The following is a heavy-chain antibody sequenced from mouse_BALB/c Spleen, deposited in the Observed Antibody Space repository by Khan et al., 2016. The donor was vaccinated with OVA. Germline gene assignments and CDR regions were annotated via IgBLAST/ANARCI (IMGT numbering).Heavy chain of an antibody. D-gene: IGHD2-10*01. CDR1: GFAFNSYD. V-gene: IGHV5-9*02. Sequence: EVKLVESGGGLVKPGGSLKLSCEVSGFAFNSYDMSWVRQTPEKRLEWVATISSTGTYTYYPDSVKGRFTISRDTARNTLYRQMSSLRSEDTALYYCTRPSYYGNPWFTYWGQGTLVTVSA. CDR3: TRPSYYGNPWFTY. J-gene: IGHJ3*01. CDR2: ISSTGTYT.